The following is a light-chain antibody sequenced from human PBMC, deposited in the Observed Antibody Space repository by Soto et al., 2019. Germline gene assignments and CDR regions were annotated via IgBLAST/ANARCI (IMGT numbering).Light chain of an antibody. CDR3: QKHNSDPYT. Sequence: DIQMTQSTSTLSASVGDRVTITCRASQSISNWLAWYQQKPGKAPKLLIYDASSLESGVPSRFSGSGSGTEFTLTISSLQPDDFATYYCQKHNSDPYTFGQGTKLEIK. CDR2: DAS. CDR1: QSISNW. V-gene: IGKV1-5*01. J-gene: IGKJ2*01.